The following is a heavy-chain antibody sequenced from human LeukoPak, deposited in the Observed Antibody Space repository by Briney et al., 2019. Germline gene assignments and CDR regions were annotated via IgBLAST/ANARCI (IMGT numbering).Heavy chain of an antibody. CDR3: ARDPRWLTPDCTSTSCYENYFDP. Sequence: SETLSLTCAVSGYSISSGYQWAWIRQSPGKGLEWIGSIYHSGSAHYNPSLKSRVTISVETSKNQFSLKMYSVTAADTAVYYCARDPRWLTPDCTSTSCYENYFDPWRQGTLVTVSS. CDR1: GYSISSGYQ. J-gene: IGHJ5*02. D-gene: IGHD2-2*01. V-gene: IGHV4-38-2*02. CDR2: IYHSGSA.